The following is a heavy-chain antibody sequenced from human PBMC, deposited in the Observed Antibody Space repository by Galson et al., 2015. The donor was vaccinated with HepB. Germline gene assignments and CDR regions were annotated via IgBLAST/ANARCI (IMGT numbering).Heavy chain of an antibody. CDR3: AKDIGFGYYDSSGYYWGYLNY. CDR2: ITSNSGTI. CDR1: GFTFDDYA. D-gene: IGHD3-22*01. Sequence: SLRLSCAASGFTFDDYAMHWVRQAPGKGLEWVSGITSNSGTIDYADSVRGRFTLSRDNAKNSLYQEMKSLRAEDTAFYYCAKDIGFGYYDSSGYYWGYLNYWGQGTLVTVSS. V-gene: IGHV3-9*01. J-gene: IGHJ4*02.